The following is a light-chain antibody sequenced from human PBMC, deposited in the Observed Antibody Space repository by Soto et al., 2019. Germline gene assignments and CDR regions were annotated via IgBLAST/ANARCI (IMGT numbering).Light chain of an antibody. J-gene: IGLJ3*02. CDR2: ENN. CDR3: TSWDTRLSVVM. CDR1: SSNIGENY. Sequence: QLVLTQPPSVSAAPGQKVTISCSGTSSNIGENYVSWYQQFPGTAPKLLIYENNERPSGIPDRFSGSKSGTSASLGITALPTGDEADYYCTSWDTRLSVVMFGGGTKLTVL. V-gene: IGLV1-51*02.